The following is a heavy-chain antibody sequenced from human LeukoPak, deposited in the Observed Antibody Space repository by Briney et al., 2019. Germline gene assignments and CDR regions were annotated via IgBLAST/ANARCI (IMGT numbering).Heavy chain of an antibody. D-gene: IGHD3-3*01. CDR3: AREGYDFWSGYHLTGDYYGMDV. J-gene: IGHJ6*02. CDR2: IYYSAST. CDR1: GGSISSFY. Sequence: PSETLYLTCTVSGGSISSFYWSWIRQPPGKGLEWIGYIYYSASTNYNPSLKSRVTISVDTSKNQFSLKLSSVTAADTAVYYCAREGYDFWSGYHLTGDYYGMDVWGQGTTGTVSS. V-gene: IGHV4-59*01.